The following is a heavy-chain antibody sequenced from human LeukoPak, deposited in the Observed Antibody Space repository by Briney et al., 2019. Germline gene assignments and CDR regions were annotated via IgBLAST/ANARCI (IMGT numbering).Heavy chain of an antibody. J-gene: IGHJ4*02. Sequence: SETLSLTCTVSGGSISSYYWSWIRQPPGKGLEWIGYIYYSGSTNYNPSLKSRVTISVDTSKNQFSLKLSSVTAADTAVYYCAREYDIGATRFFDYCGQGTLVTASS. D-gene: IGHD5-12*01. CDR1: GGSISSYY. CDR3: AREYDIGATRFFDY. V-gene: IGHV4-59*01. CDR2: IYYSGST.